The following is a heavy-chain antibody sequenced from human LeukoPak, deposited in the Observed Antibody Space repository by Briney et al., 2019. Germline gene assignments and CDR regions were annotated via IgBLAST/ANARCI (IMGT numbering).Heavy chain of an antibody. D-gene: IGHD3-16*01. CDR3: SRHWGRLDP. J-gene: IGHJ5*02. Sequence: GRSLRLSCAASGFTFSSYGMHWVRQTSGNGLEWVGHIRSKTNSYATAYAASVKGRFTISRDDSKNTAYLQMNSLKTEDTAVYYCSRHWGRLDPWGQGTLVTVSS. CDR1: GFTFSSYG. V-gene: IGHV3-73*01. CDR2: IRSKTNSYAT.